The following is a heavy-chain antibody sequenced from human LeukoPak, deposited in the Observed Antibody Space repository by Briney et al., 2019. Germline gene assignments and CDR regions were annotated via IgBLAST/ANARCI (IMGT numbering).Heavy chain of an antibody. CDR2: ISAYNGNT. CDR3: ARTSPKVVTLFDP. Sequence: GASVKVSCKASGYTFTSYGISWVRQAPGQGLEWMGWISAYNGNTNYAQKLQGGVTITADKSTSTAYMELSSLRSEDTAVYYCARTSPKVVTLFDPWGQGTLVTVSS. D-gene: IGHD4-23*01. CDR1: GYTFTSYG. J-gene: IGHJ5*02. V-gene: IGHV1-18*01.